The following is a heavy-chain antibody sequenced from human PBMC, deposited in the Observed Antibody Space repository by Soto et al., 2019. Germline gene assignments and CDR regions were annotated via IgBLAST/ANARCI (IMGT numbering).Heavy chain of an antibody. CDR2: IYTSGST. J-gene: IGHJ4*02. D-gene: IGHD6-13*01. V-gene: IGHV4-4*07. CDR3: ARDNVAAGPRACFDY. Sequence: QVQLQESGPGLVKPSETLSLTCTVSGGSISSYYWSWIRQPAGKGLEWIGRIYTSGSTNYNPSLKSRVTMSVDTSKTQFSLKLSSVTAADTAVYYCARDNVAAGPRACFDYWGQGTLVTVSS. CDR1: GGSISSYY.